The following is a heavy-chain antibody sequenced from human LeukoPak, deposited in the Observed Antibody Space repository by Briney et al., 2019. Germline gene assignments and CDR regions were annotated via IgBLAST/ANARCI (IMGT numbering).Heavy chain of an antibody. J-gene: IGHJ4*02. CDR3: ARANGGNPADSLAPDY. Sequence: PSETLSLTCTVSGGSISSSSYYWGWIRQPPGKGLEWIGSIYYSGSTYYNPSLKSRVTISVDTSKNQFSLKLSSVTAADTAVYYCARANGGNPADSLAPDYWGQGTLVTVSS. D-gene: IGHD4-23*01. CDR2: IYYSGST. CDR1: GGSISSSSYY. V-gene: IGHV4-39*07.